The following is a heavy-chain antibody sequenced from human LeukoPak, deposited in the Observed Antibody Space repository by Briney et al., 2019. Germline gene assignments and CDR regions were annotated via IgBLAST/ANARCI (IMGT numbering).Heavy chain of an antibody. J-gene: IGHJ4*02. CDR2: ISSSSSTI. D-gene: IGHD3-22*01. Sequence: GGSLRLSCAASGFTFSSYGMTWVRQAPGKGLEWVSYISSSSSTIYYADSVKGRFTISRENAKNSLYLQLNSLRAEDTAVYYCARLVKPGSGYYYYYFDHWGQGTLVTVSS. CDR1: GFTFSSYG. CDR3: ARLVKPGSGYYYYYFDH. V-gene: IGHV3-48*01.